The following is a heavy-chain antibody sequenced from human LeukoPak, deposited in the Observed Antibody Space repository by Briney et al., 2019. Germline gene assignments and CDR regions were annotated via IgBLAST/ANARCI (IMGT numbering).Heavy chain of an antibody. Sequence: SETLSLTCTVSGGSISSYYWSWIRQPPGKGLEWIGYIYYSGSTNYNPSLKSRVTISVDTCKNQFSLKLSSVTAADTAVYYCARVDSSGHKGFDYWGQGTLVTVSS. D-gene: IGHD3-22*01. CDR1: GGSISSYY. V-gene: IGHV4-59*01. CDR3: ARVDSSGHKGFDY. J-gene: IGHJ4*02. CDR2: IYYSGST.